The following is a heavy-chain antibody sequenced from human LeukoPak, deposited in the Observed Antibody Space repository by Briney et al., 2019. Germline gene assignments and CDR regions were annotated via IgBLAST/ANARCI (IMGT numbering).Heavy chain of an antibody. Sequence: GGSLRLSCAASGFTFSSYGMHWVRQAPGKGLEWVAVISYDGSNKYYADSVKGRFTISRDNSKNTVYLQMNSLRAEDTAVYSCARVTVPFWSGYSNYAFDIWGQGTMVTVSS. V-gene: IGHV3-30*03. CDR1: GFTFSSYG. D-gene: IGHD3-3*01. CDR3: ARVTVPFWSGYSNYAFDI. J-gene: IGHJ3*02. CDR2: ISYDGSNK.